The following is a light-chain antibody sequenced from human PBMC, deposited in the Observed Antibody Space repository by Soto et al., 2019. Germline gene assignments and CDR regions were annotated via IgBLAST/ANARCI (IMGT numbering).Light chain of an antibody. Sequence: EIVLTQSPATLSLSPGERATLSCRASQSVGSYLAWYQQKPGQAPRLLIHGASNRAAGIPVRFSGSGSGTDFTLTISSLEPEDFAVYYCQQYDISPITFGQGTRLDIK. CDR3: QQYDISPIT. V-gene: IGKV3-11*01. CDR1: QSVGSY. J-gene: IGKJ5*01. CDR2: GAS.